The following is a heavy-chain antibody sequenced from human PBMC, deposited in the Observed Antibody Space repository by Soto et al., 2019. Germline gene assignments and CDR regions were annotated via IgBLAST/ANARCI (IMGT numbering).Heavy chain of an antibody. Sequence: SATLSLTCTVSGGSISSSSYYWGWIRQPPGKGLEWIGSIYYSGSTYYNPSLKSRVTISVDTSKNQFSLNLSSVTAADTAVYYCARKPTYCSGGSCYLYYYYGMDVWGQGTTVTVSS. CDR2: IYYSGST. J-gene: IGHJ6*02. V-gene: IGHV4-39*01. CDR3: ARKPTYCSGGSCYLYYYYGMDV. CDR1: GGSISSSSYY. D-gene: IGHD2-15*01.